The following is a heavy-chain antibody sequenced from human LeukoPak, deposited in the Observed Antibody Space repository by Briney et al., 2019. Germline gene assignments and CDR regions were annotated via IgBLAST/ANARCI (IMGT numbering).Heavy chain of an antibody. D-gene: IGHD3-10*02. CDR3: ARVVNYFVLEY. V-gene: IGHV3-74*01. J-gene: IGHJ4*02. CDR1: AFTFSSYW. Sequence: GGSLRLSCAASAFTFSSYWMHCVRQAPGKGLVWVSRINSDGSSTSYADSVKGRFTISRDNSKNTLYLQMNSLRAEDTAVYYCARVVNYFVLEYWGQGPLVTISS. CDR2: INSDGSST.